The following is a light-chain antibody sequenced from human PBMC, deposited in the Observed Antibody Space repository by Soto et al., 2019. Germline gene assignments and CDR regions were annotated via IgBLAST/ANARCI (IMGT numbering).Light chain of an antibody. CDR2: GAS. CDR1: QSITISF. CDR3: QQYENSPIT. J-gene: IGKJ5*01. Sequence: PGEIASLSYWASQSITISFLVLYQQKPGQPPRLLIYGASSRATGIPDRFSGTGSETDFTLTINRLEPEDFAVYYCQQYENSPITFGQGTRLEI. V-gene: IGKV3-20*01.